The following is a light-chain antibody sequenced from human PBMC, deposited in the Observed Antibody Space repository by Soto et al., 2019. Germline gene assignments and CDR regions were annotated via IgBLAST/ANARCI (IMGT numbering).Light chain of an antibody. CDR2: DVS. V-gene: IGLV2-14*01. CDR1: NSDVGGYNY. Sequence: QSVLDQPASVSGSPGQSITISCTGTNSDVGGYNYVSWYQQHPGKAPKLMIYDVSNRPSGVSNRFSGSKSGNTASLTISGLQAEDEADYYCSSYTSSSTLVFGTGTEVTVL. CDR3: SSYTSSSTLV. J-gene: IGLJ1*01.